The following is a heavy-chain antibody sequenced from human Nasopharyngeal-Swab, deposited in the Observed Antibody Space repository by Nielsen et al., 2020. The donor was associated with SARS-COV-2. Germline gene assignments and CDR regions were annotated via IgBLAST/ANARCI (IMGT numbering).Heavy chain of an antibody. Sequence: GESLKISCAASGFTFSSYSMNWVRQAPGKGLEWVSYISSSSSTIYYADSVKGRFTISRDNAKNSLYLQMNSLRAEDTAVYYCARAKYGDPYYYYYYMDVWGKGPTVTVSS. CDR3: ARAKYGDPYYYYYYMDV. V-gene: IGHV3-48*04. CDR2: ISSSSSTI. CDR1: GFTFSSYS. J-gene: IGHJ6*03. D-gene: IGHD4-17*01.